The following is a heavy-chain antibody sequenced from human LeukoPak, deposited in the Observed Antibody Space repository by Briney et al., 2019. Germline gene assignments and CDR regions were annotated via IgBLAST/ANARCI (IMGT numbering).Heavy chain of an antibody. J-gene: IGHJ4*02. Sequence: GASVKVSCKASGYTFTSYGISWVRQAPGQGLEWMGWISAYNGNTNYAQKLQGRVTMTTDTSTSTAYMELRSLRSDDTAVYYCARDRGIVVAINPLDYWGQGTLVTVSS. CDR3: ARDRGIVVAINPLDY. CDR1: GYTFTSYG. V-gene: IGHV1-18*01. CDR2: ISAYNGNT. D-gene: IGHD2-21*01.